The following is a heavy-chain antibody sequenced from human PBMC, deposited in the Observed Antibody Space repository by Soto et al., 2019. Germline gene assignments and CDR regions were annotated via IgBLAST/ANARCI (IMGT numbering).Heavy chain of an antibody. V-gene: IGHV1-8*01. CDR1: GYTFTTYD. CDR3: GTYHKGAVFTT. D-gene: IGHD2-21*01. J-gene: IGHJ4*02. CDR2: IILNSGAT. Sequence: QGQLVQSGAEVKQPGASVKVSCRPSGYTFTTYDINWVRQAPGQGMEWMGWIILNSGATVNAQRFQGRVTMTGDTSINTVYMEISDLRPEETALYYCGTYHKGAVFTTWGRGTLVSVSS.